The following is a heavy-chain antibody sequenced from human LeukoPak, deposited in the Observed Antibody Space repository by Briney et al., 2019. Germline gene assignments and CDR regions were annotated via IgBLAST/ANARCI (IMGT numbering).Heavy chain of an antibody. J-gene: IGHJ4*02. V-gene: IGHV4-34*01. Sequence: PSETLSLTCAVSGASISNYYWSWIRQPPGKGLEWIGEINHSGSTNYNLSLKSRVTISVDTSKNQFSLKLRSVTAADSAVYYCARGPPYSYGRSFDYWSQGTLVTVSS. D-gene: IGHD5-18*01. CDR1: GASISNYY. CDR2: INHSGST. CDR3: ARGPPYSYGRSFDY.